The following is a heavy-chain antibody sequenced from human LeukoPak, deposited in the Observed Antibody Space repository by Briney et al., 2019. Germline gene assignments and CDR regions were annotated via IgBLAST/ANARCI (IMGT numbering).Heavy chain of an antibody. J-gene: IGHJ5*02. CDR3: ARLGSRSSWYLDP. CDR2: ISSSSSYI. Sequence: GGSLRLSCAASGSTFSSYSMNWVRQAPGKGLEWVSSISSSSSYIYYADSVKGRFTISRDNAKNSLYLQMNSLRAEDTAVYYCARLGSRSSWYLDPWGQGTLVTVSS. V-gene: IGHV3-21*01. D-gene: IGHD6-13*01. CDR1: GSTFSSYS.